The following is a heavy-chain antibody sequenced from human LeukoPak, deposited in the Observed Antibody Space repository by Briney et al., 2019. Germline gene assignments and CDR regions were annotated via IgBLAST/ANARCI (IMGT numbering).Heavy chain of an antibody. CDR1: GGSIRSSSYY. CDR3: ARGGLFDFWSGYYFDY. V-gene: IGHV4-39*01. J-gene: IGHJ4*02. Sequence: PSETLSLTCTVSGGSIRSSSYYWGWLRQPPGKGGEWIGSIYYSGSTYYNPSLKSRVTISVDTSKNQFSLKLSSVTAADTAVYYCARGGLFDFWSGYYFDYWGQGPLVTVSS. CDR2: IYYSGST. D-gene: IGHD3-3*01.